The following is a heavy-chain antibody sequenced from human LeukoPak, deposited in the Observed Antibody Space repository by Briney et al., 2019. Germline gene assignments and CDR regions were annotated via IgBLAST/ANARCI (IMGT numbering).Heavy chain of an antibody. Sequence: PSETLSLTCTVSGGSITSYYWGWIPQPAGKGLEWIGRIYTRGSTNYNPSLKSRVTMSVDTSKNQFSLQLSSVTAADTAVYYCAGEGHYYDSSGYYYGGEDYWGQGTLVTVSS. CDR3: AGEGHYYDSSGYYYGGEDY. CDR2: IYTRGST. D-gene: IGHD3-22*01. V-gene: IGHV4-4*07. J-gene: IGHJ4*02. CDR1: GGSITSYY.